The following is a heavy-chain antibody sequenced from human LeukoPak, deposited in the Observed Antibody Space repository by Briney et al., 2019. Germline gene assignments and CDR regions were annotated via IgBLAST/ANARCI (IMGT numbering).Heavy chain of an antibody. Sequence: SETLSLTCAVYGGSFSGYYWSWIRQPPGKGLEWIGEINHSGSTNYNPSLKSRVTISVDTSKNQFSLKLSSVTAADTAVYYCATYGGNYYYYGMDVWGQGTTVTVS. J-gene: IGHJ6*02. CDR3: ATYGGNYYYYGMDV. CDR1: GGSFSGYY. D-gene: IGHD4-23*01. CDR2: INHSGST. V-gene: IGHV4-34*01.